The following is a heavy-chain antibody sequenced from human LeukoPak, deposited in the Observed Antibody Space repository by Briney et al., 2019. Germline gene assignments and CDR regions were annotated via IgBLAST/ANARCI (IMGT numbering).Heavy chain of an antibody. CDR1: GGSISSGSYY. CDR3: ARDSDYYDSSGYLY. J-gene: IGHJ4*02. D-gene: IGHD3-22*01. CDR2: IYTSGNT. Sequence: SETRSLTCTVSGGSISSGSYYWSWIRQPAGKGLEWIGRIYTSGNTNYNPSLKSRVTISVDKSKNQFSLKLSSVTAADTAVYYCARDSDYYDSSGYLYWGQGTLVTVSS. V-gene: IGHV4-61*02.